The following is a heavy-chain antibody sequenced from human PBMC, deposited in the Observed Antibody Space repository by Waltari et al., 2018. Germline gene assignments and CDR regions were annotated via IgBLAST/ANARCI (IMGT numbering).Heavy chain of an antibody. V-gene: IGHV3-23*01. CDR2: SSGRGGST. CDR1: GFPFSGYA. CDR3: AKTPESSSSWSWVSEYFQH. J-gene: IGHJ1*01. D-gene: IGHD6-13*01. Sequence: EVQLLESGGGLVQPGGSLRLSCAASGFPFSGYAMSWVRQAPGKGLEWVSGSSGRGGSTDYADSVKGRFTVSRDNSKNTLYLQMNSLRAEDTAVYYCAKTPESSSSWSWVSEYFQHWGQGTLVTVSS.